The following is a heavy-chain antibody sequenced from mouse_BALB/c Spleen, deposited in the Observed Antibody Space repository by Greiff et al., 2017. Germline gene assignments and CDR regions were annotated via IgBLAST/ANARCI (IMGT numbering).Heavy chain of an antibody. D-gene: IGHD2-1*01. V-gene: IGHV6-6*02. J-gene: IGHJ1*01. Sequence: EVHLVESGGGLVQPGGSMKLSCVASGFTFSNYWMNWVRQSPEKGLEWVAEIRLKSNNYATHYAESVKGRFTISRDDSKSSVYMQMNNLRAEDTGIYYCTRTGAIYYHWYFDVWGAGTTVTVSS. CDR3: TRTGAIYYHWYFDV. CDR1: GFTFSNYW. CDR2: IRLKSNNYAT.